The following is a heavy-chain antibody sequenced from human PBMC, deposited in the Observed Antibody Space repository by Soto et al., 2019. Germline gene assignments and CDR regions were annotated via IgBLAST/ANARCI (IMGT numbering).Heavy chain of an antibody. CDR2: IVPIFGKP. D-gene: IGHD3-22*01. CDR1: GGTFSRYA. CDR3: ARPKYYYDSSGYLGAHGMDV. V-gene: IGHV1-69*13. Sequence: GASVKVSCKASGGTFSRYALNWVRQAPGQGPEWMGGIVPIFGKPKYAQKFQGRVTVTADESTSTAYMELSSLRSEDTAVYYCARPKYYYDSSGYLGAHGMDVWGQGTTVTVSS. J-gene: IGHJ6*02.